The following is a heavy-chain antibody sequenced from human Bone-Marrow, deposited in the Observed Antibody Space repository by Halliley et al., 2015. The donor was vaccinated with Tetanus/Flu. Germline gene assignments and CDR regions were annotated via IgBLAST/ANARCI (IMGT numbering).Heavy chain of an antibody. V-gene: IGHV4-34*01. J-gene: IGHJ4*02. CDR3: ARSPSYGDEDY. CDR2: ITNSGSP. Sequence: VGWIGEITNSGSPNYNASLKSRVPIAVATAKNQFSLNLISVTAADTAVYYCARSPSYGDEDYWGQGALVTVAS. D-gene: IGHD4-17*01.